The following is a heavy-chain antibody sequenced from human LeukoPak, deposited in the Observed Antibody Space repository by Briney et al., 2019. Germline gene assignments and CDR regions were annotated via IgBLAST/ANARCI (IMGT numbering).Heavy chain of an antibody. J-gene: IGHJ4*02. CDR1: GYTFTDYY. V-gene: IGHV1-2*02. D-gene: IGHD6-19*01. Sequence: ASVKVSCKASGYTFTDYYINWIRQAPGQGLEWMGWINPNRGGTSYAQNFQGRVTMTRDTPISTAYMELSRLRSDDTAVYYCARSFGYVAVPSWGQGTLVTVSS. CDR2: INPNRGGT. CDR3: ARSFGYVAVPS.